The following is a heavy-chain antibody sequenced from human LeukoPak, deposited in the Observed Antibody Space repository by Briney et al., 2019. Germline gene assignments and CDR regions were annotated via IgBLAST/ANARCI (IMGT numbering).Heavy chain of an antibody. CDR1: GYTFTSYA. Sequence: GASVKVSCKASGYTFTSYAMHWVRQAPGQRLEWMGWINAGNGNTKYSQKFQGRVTITRDTSASTAYMELSSLRSEDTAVYYCARGLTYYYDSSGYPREYYFDYWGQGTLVTVSS. CDR3: ARGLTYYYDSSGYPREYYFDY. J-gene: IGHJ4*02. V-gene: IGHV1-3*01. CDR2: INAGNGNT. D-gene: IGHD3-22*01.